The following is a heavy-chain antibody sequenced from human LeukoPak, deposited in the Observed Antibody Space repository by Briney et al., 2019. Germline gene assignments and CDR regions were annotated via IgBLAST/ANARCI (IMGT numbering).Heavy chain of an antibody. CDR1: GGTSSSYA. Sequence: SVKVSCKASGGTSSSYAISWVRQAPGQGLEWMGGIIPIFGTANYAQKFQGRVTITTDESTSTAYMELSSLRSEDTAVYYCARYYDSSGYYYVGAFDIWGQGTMVTVSS. D-gene: IGHD3-22*01. J-gene: IGHJ3*02. V-gene: IGHV1-69*05. CDR2: IIPIFGTA. CDR3: ARYYDSSGYYYVGAFDI.